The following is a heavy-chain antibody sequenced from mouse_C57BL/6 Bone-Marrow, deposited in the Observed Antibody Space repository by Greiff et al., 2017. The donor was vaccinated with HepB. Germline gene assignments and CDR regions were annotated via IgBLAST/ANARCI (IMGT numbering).Heavy chain of an antibody. D-gene: IGHD4-1*01. CDR3: ARSPCWDV. J-gene: IGHJ3*01. V-gene: IGHV1-42*01. CDR1: GYSFTGYY. CDR2: INPSTGGT. Sequence: EVQLVESGPELVKPGASVKISCKASGYSFTGYYMNWVKQSPEKSLEWIGEINPSTGGTTYNQKFKAKATLTVDKSSSTAYMQLKSLTSEDSAVYYCARSPCWDVWGQGTLVTVSA.